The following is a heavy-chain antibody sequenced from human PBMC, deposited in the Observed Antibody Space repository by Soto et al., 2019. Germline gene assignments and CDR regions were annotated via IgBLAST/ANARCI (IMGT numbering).Heavy chain of an antibody. CDR2: INPKSGGT. Sequence: QVQLVQSGAEVKRPGASVKVSCKASGYSFTDYHVHWVRQAPGQGLEWLGRINPKSGGTSTAQKFQGWVTMTRDTSINTAYMDLTRLRSDDTAVYYCARGHSTDCSNGVCSFFYNHEMDVWGQGTPITV. J-gene: IGHJ6*02. CDR1: GYSFTDYH. D-gene: IGHD2-8*01. CDR3: ARGHSTDCSNGVCSFFYNHEMDV. V-gene: IGHV1-2*04.